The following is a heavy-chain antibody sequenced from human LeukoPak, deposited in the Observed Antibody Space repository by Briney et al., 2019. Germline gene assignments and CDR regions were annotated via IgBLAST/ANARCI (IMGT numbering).Heavy chain of an antibody. Sequence: GESLKISCKGSGYSFTSYWIGWVRQMPGKGLEWMGIIYPGDSDTRYSPSFQGQVTISADKSISTAYLQWSSLKASDTAMYYCARGGYSYGYDYYFDYWGQGTLVTVSS. CDR1: GYSFTSYW. CDR3: ARGGYSYGYDYYFDY. V-gene: IGHV5-51*01. J-gene: IGHJ4*02. D-gene: IGHD5-18*01. CDR2: IYPGDSDT.